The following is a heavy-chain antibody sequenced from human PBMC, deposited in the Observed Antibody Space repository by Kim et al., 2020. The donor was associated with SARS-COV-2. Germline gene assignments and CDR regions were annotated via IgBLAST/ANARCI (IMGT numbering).Heavy chain of an antibody. J-gene: IGHJ3*02. CDR3: ARENYDSSGYFPDAFDI. D-gene: IGHD3-22*01. CDR1: GFTFSSYG. CDR2: IWYDGSNK. V-gene: IGHV3-33*01. Sequence: GGSLRLSCAASGFTFSSYGMHWVRQAPGKGLEWVAVIWYDGSNKYYADSVKGRFTISRDNSKNTLYLQMNSLRAEDTAVYYCARENYDSSGYFPDAFDIWGQGTMVTVS.